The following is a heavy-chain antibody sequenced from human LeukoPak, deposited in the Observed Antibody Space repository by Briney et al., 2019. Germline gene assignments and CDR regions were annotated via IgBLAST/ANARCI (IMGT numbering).Heavy chain of an antibody. CDR2: INTDGSST. CDR3: ATDTNQGRNGLDV. CDR1: GFTFDDYA. Sequence: GGSLRLSCAASGFTFDDYAMHWVRQAPGKGLEWVSRINTDGSSTRYADSVKGRFTISKDSAKNTLYLQMNSLRAEDTAVYYCATDTNQGRNGLDVWGQGTTVTVSS. J-gene: IGHJ6*02. V-gene: IGHV3-74*01. D-gene: IGHD1-14*01.